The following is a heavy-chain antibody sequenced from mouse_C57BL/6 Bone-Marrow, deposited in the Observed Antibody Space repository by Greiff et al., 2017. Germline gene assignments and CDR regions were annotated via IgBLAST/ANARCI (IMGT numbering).Heavy chain of an antibody. CDR2: ISSGSSTI. CDR1: GFTFSDYG. J-gene: IGHJ3*01. V-gene: IGHV5-17*01. D-gene: IGHD2-4*01. CDR3: ARGYDYDEGAWFAY. Sequence: EVKLVESGGGLVKPGGSLKLSCAASGFTFSDYGMHWVRQAPEKGLEWVAYISSGSSTIYYADTVKGRFTISRDNAKNTLFLQMTSLRSEDTAMYYCARGYDYDEGAWFAYWGQGTLVTVSA.